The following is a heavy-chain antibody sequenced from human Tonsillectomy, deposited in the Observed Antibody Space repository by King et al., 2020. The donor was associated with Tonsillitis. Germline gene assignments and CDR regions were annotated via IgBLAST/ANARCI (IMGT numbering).Heavy chain of an antibody. CDR2: IRGESYGGAI. CDR3: TRGVHWNYDY. D-gene: IGHD1-7*01. Sequence: VQLVESGGGLVQPGRSLRLSCTGSGFTFADFSLSWVRQAPGKGLEWVGIIRGESYGGAIDYAASVKGRFVISRDDSKNIAYLLMNNLKTDDTAVYYCTRGVHWNYDYWGQGTLVAVS. J-gene: IGHJ4*02. CDR1: GFTFADFS. V-gene: IGHV3-49*04.